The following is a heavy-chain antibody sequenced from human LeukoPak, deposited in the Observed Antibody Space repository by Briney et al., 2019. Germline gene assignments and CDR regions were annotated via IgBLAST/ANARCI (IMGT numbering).Heavy chain of an antibody. Sequence: PSETLSLTCTVSGGSISSGSYYWSWIRQPAGKGLEWIGRIYTSGSTNYNPSLKSRVTISVDTSKNQFSPKLSSVTAADTAVYYCARELIYGDYLDYWGQGTLVTVSS. J-gene: IGHJ4*02. CDR2: IYTSGST. D-gene: IGHD4-17*01. V-gene: IGHV4-61*02. CDR3: ARELIYGDYLDY. CDR1: GGSISSGSYY.